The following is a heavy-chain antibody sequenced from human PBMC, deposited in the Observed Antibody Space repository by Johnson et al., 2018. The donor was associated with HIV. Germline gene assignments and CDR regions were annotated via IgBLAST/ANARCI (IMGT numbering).Heavy chain of an antibody. J-gene: IGHJ3*02. CDR3: ARESYGGNSGAFDI. CDR1: GFTFSNVW. CDR2: INWNGGST. V-gene: IGHV3-20*04. D-gene: IGHD4-23*01. Sequence: VQLVESGGGLVKPGGSLRLSCEASGFTFSNVWMSWVRQAPGKGLEWVSGINWNGGSTGYADSVKCRFTISRDNSKNTLYLQMNSLRAEDTAVYYCARESYGGNSGAFDIWGQGTMVTVSS.